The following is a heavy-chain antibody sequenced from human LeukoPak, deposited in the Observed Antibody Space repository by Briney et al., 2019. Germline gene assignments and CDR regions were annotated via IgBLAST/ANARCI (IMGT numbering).Heavy chain of an antibody. Sequence: GASVKVSCKASAYTFTSYRISWVRQAPGQGLDCMGWISSYNGNTSYAQKLQGRVAMTTDTSTSTAYMELRRLRSDDTAVYYCARRLTRNNFDYWGQGTLVLVSS. D-gene: IGHD4-11*01. CDR1: AYTFTSYR. V-gene: IGHV1-18*01. CDR2: ISSYNGNT. J-gene: IGHJ4*02. CDR3: ARRLTRNNFDY.